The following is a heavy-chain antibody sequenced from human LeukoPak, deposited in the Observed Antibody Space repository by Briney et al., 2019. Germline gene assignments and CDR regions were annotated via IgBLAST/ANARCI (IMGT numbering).Heavy chain of an antibody. CDR3: ARDRSFGWTGELYDAFDI. CDR1: GFSFSDSW. D-gene: IGHD3/OR15-3a*01. Sequence: GGSLRLSCAASGFSFSDSWMHWVRQVPGKGLVWVSRINGDDSKTTYADSVRGRFTISRDNAKNTLYLQMNSLRAEDTAVYYCARDRSFGWTGELYDAFDIWGQGTMVTVSS. CDR2: INGDDSKT. V-gene: IGHV3-74*01. J-gene: IGHJ3*02.